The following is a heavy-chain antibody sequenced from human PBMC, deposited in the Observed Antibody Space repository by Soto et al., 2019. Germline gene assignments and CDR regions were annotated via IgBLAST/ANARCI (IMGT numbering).Heavy chain of an antibody. CDR2: IYHSGST. D-gene: IGHD6-13*01. CDR3: ARETFGYSSSWLQFDY. Sequence: QVQLQESGPGLVKPAGTLSLTCAVSGGSISSSNWWSWVRQPPGKGLEWIGEIYHSGSTNYNPSLKSRVTIAVDKSKNQFSLKLSSVTAADTAVYYCARETFGYSSSWLQFDYWGQGTLVTVSS. V-gene: IGHV4-4*02. CDR1: GGSISSSNW. J-gene: IGHJ4*02.